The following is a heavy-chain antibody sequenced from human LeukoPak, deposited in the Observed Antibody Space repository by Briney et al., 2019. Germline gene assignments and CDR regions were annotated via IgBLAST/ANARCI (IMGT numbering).Heavy chain of an antibody. D-gene: IGHD1-26*01. CDR3: ARGRVGATTGFDY. Sequence: GGSLRLSCAASGFTFSSYSMNWVRQAPGKGLEWVSSISSSSSYIYYADSVKGRFTISRDNAKNSLYLQMNSLRAEDTAVYYCARGRVGATTGFDYWGQGTLVIVSS. CDR1: GFTFSSYS. CDR2: ISSSSSYI. J-gene: IGHJ4*02. V-gene: IGHV3-21*01.